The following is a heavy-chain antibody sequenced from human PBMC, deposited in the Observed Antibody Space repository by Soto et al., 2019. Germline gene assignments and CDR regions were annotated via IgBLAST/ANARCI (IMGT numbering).Heavy chain of an antibody. CDR1: GGSISSSSYY. D-gene: IGHD5-18*01. J-gene: IGHJ6*02. CDR2: IYYSGST. V-gene: IGHV4-39*01. Sequence: SETLSLTCTVSGGSISSSSYYWGWIRQPPGKGLEWIGSIYYSGSTYYNPSLKSRVTISVDTSKNQFSLKLSSVTAADTAVYYCAGGGGGYSYGYTLSDYGMDVWGQGTTVTVSS. CDR3: AGGGGGYSYGYTLSDYGMDV.